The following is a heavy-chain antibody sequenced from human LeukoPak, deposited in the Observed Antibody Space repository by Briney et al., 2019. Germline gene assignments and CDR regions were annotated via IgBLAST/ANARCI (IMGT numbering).Heavy chain of an antibody. J-gene: IGHJ4*02. Sequence: ASVKVSCKSTGYSVTISCNYWIRLAPGQGLEWMGIIHPSGGNTNYAQKFQGRVAMTRDTSTSTVYMELSSLRSEDTAIYYCARDCSSTWSQGWVFDNWGQGTLVTVSS. CDR1: GYSVTISC. CDR3: ARDCSSTWSQGWVFDN. CDR2: IHPSGGNT. D-gene: IGHD2-2*01. V-gene: IGHV1-46*01.